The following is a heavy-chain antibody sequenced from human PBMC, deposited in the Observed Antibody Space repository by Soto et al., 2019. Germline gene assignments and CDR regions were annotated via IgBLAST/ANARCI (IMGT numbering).Heavy chain of an antibody. CDR3: TRDQDCTNGVCYFNYYYMDV. V-gene: IGHV3-49*03. CDR2: IRSKAYGGTT. Sequence: GGSLRLSCTASGFTFGDYAMSWFRQAPGKGLEWVGFIRSKAYGGTTEYAASVKGRFTISRDDSKSIAYLQMNSLKTEDTAVYYCTRDQDCTNGVCYFNYYYMDVWGKGTTVTVSS. D-gene: IGHD2-8*01. CDR1: GFTFGDYA. J-gene: IGHJ6*03.